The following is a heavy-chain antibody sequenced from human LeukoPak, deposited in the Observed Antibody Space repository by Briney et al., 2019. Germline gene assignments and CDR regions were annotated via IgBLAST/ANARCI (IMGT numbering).Heavy chain of an antibody. D-gene: IGHD4-17*01. CDR2: ISYDGSNK. Sequence: GGSLRLSCAASGFTFSSYGMHWVRQGPGKGLEWVAVISYDGSNKYYADSVKGRFTIARDNSKNTLYLQMNSLRAEDTAVYYCAPGGDYSFFDYWGQGTLVTVSS. CDR1: GFTFSSYG. J-gene: IGHJ4*02. V-gene: IGHV3-30*03. CDR3: APGGDYSFFDY.